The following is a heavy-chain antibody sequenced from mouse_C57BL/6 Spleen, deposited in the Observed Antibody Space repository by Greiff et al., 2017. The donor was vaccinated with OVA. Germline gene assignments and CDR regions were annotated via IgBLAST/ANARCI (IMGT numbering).Heavy chain of an antibody. D-gene: IGHD2-1*01. CDR2: IYPRSGNT. CDR1: GYTFTSYG. V-gene: IGHV1-81*01. CDR3: ARNGNYEFYAMDY. J-gene: IGHJ4*01. Sequence: VKVVESGAELARPGASVKLSCKASGYTFTSYGISWVKQRTGQGLEWIGEIYPRSGNTYYNEKFKGKATLTADKSSSTAYMELRILTSEDAAVYFCARNGNYEFYAMDYWGQGTSVTVSS.